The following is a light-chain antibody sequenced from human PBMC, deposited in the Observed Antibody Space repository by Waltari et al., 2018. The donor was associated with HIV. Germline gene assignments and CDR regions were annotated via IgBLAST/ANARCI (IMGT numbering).Light chain of an antibody. CDR3: QAWDSSSGV. CDR2: QCI. Sequence: SYELTQPPSVSVSPGQTAIITCSGHKLENKYGCWYQQKAGQSPVLGIYQCIKRPPGIPERFSGSKSGNTATLTISGTQAMDEADYYCQAWDSSSGVFGTGTKVTVL. V-gene: IGLV3-1*01. J-gene: IGLJ1*01. CDR1: KLENKY.